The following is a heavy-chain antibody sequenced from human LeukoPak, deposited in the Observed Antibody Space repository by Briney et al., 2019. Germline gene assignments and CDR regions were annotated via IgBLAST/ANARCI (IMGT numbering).Heavy chain of an antibody. CDR1: GFIFDEYA. Sequence: GGSLRLSCAASGFIFDEYAMDWVRHAPGKGLEWVSGISWNSRIIDYADSVKGRFTISRDNAKTSLFLQMNSLTTDDTAFYYCARLTGAASGTYYFDFWGQGTLVTVPS. J-gene: IGHJ4*02. D-gene: IGHD1-26*01. CDR3: ARLTGAASGTYYFDF. CDR2: ISWNSRII. V-gene: IGHV3-9*01.